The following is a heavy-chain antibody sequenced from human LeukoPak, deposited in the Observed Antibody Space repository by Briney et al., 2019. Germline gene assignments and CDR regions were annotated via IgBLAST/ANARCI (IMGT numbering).Heavy chain of an antibody. V-gene: IGHV4-59*13. J-gene: IGHJ6*02. CDR3: ARGRSNYYGMDV. CDR2: IYYNGNT. CDR1: DGSINSYY. D-gene: IGHD1-26*01. Sequence: RSSETLSLTCSVSDGSINSYYWNWIRRPRGKGLEWIGYIYYNGNTNYSPSLKSRVTMSVDTSKNLFSLKVSSVTAADTAVYYCARGRSNYYGMDVWGQGTTVTVSS.